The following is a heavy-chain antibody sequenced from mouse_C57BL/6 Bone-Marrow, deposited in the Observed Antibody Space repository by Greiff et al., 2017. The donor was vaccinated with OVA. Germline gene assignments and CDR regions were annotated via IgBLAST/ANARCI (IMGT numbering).Heavy chain of an antibody. V-gene: IGHV1-64*01. CDR3: GGLLQFAY. CDR2: IHPNSGST. Sequence: VQLQQPGAELVKPGASVKLSCKASGYTFTSYWMHWVKQRPGQGLEWIGMIHPNSGSTNYNEKFKSKATLTVDKTSSTAYMQLSSQTSEDSAVYYCGGLLQFAYWGQGTLVTVSA. D-gene: IGHD2-13*01. CDR1: GYTFTSYW. J-gene: IGHJ3*01.